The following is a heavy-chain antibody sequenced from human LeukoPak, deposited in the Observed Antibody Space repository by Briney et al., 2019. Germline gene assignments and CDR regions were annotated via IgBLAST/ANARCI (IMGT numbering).Heavy chain of an antibody. CDR2: INPSGGST. CDR3: AREGYDFWSGYYTPLYYYYYYMDV. D-gene: IGHD3-3*01. CDR1: GYIFTSYN. J-gene: IGHJ6*03. Sequence: EASVKVSCKASGYIFTSYNIYWVRQTPGQGLEWMGIINPSGGSTNYAQKLQGRVTMTTDTSTSTAYMELRSLRSDDTAVYYCAREGYDFWSGYYTPLYYYYYYMDVWGKGTTVTVSS. V-gene: IGHV1-46*01.